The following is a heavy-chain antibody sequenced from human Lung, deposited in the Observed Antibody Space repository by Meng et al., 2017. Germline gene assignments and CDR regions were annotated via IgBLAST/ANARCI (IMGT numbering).Heavy chain of an antibody. J-gene: IGHJ4*02. CDR1: AYTFPGYG. CDR2: LGAHDGDT. Sequence: QVQPVQSGPEVKKPGASGKAACKASAYTFPGYGVSWVRQAPGQGLEWMAWLGAHDGDTSHAPKFQGRVTVSADRPTATAYMELRSLRSDDTAVYYCARGTPGRSYSDYWGQGTLVTVSS. CDR3: ARGTPGRSYSDY. D-gene: IGHD3-10*01. V-gene: IGHV1-18*01.